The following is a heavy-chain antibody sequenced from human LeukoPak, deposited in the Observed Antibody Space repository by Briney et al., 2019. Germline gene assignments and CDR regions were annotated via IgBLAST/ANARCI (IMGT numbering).Heavy chain of an antibody. Sequence: PSETLSLTCIVSGGSISSYYWSWIRQPPGKGLEWIGYIYYSGSTNYNPSLKSRVTISVDTSKNQFSLKLSSVTAADTAVYYCAGEVHYYDFWSGYYRSYWYFDLWGRGTLVTVSS. J-gene: IGHJ2*01. CDR1: GGSISSYY. CDR2: IYYSGST. V-gene: IGHV4-59*01. CDR3: AGEVHYYDFWSGYYRSYWYFDL. D-gene: IGHD3-3*01.